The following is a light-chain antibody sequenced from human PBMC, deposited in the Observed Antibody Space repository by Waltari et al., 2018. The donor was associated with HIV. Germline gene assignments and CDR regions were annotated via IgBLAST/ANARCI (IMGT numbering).Light chain of an antibody. CDR3: QQYNSYSRT. V-gene: IGKV1-5*03. CDR2: KAS. CDR1: QSISSW. J-gene: IGKJ1*01. Sequence: DIQMTQSPSTLSASVGDRVIITCRGSQSISSWLALYQQKPGKAPKLLMYKASSLESGVPSRFSGSGSGTEFALTISSLQPDDFATYYCQQYNSYSRTFGQGTKVEIK.